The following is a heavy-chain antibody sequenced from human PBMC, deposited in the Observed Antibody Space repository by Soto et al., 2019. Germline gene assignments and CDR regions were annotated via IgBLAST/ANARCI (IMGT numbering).Heavy chain of an antibody. V-gene: IGHV3-49*03. CDR3: TRDIVVVPAPFDAFDI. CDR2: IRSKAYGGTT. J-gene: IGHJ3*02. Sequence: GGSLRLSCTASGFTFGDYAMSWFRQAPGKGLEWVGFIRSKAYGGTTEYAASVKGRFTISRDDSKSIAYLQMNSLKTEDTAVYYCTRDIVVVPAPFDAFDIWGQGTMVTVSS. CDR1: GFTFGDYA. D-gene: IGHD2-2*01.